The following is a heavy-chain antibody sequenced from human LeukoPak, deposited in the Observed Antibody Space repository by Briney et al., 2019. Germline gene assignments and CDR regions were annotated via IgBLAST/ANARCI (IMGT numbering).Heavy chain of an antibody. CDR2: ISGSGGST. CDR1: GFTFSSYA. V-gene: IGHV3-23*01. D-gene: IGHD3-10*01. J-gene: IGHJ4*02. CDR3: AKRRLLWFGELIDY. Sequence: PGGSLRLSCAASGFTFSSYAVSWVRQAPGKGLEWVSAISGSGGSTYYADSVKGRFTISRDNSKNTLYLQMNSLRAEDTAVYYCAKRRLLWFGELIDYWGQGTLVTVSS.